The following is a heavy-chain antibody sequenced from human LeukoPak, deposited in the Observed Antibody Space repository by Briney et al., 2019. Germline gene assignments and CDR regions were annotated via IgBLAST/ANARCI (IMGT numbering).Heavy chain of an antibody. Sequence: GESLKISCKGSGYSFTSYWIGWVRQMPGKGLEWMGIIYPGDSDTRYSPSFQGQVTISADKSISTAYLQWSSLKASDTAMYYCARRMLGGGGRAHYYYYMDVWGKGTTVTVSS. CDR1: GYSFTSYW. CDR3: ARRMLGGGGRAHYYYYMDV. V-gene: IGHV5-51*01. J-gene: IGHJ6*03. D-gene: IGHD3-10*02. CDR2: IYPGDSDT.